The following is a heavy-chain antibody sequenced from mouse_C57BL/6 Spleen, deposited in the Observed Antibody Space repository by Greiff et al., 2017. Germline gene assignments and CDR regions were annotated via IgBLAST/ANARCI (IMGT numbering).Heavy chain of an antibody. CDR3: TRRYYGSSDWYFDV. CDR2: IDPETGGT. J-gene: IGHJ1*03. D-gene: IGHD1-1*01. Sequence: QVQLQQSGAELVRPGASVTLSCKASGYTFTDYEMHWVKQTPVHGLEWIGAIDPETGGTAYNQKFKGKAILTADKSSSTAYMELRSLTSEDSAVYYGTRRYYGSSDWYFDVWGTGTTVTVSS. V-gene: IGHV1-15*01. CDR1: GYTFTDYE.